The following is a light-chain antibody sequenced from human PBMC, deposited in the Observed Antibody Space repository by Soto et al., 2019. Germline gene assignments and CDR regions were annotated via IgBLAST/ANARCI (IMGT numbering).Light chain of an antibody. CDR3: QVWDSSSDHPYVV. CDR2: YDS. J-gene: IGLJ2*01. V-gene: IGLV3-21*04. CDR1: NIGSKS. Sequence: SSELTQPPSVSVAPGKTARITCGGNNIGSKSVHWYQQKPGQAPVLVIYYDSDRPSGIPERFSGSNSANTATLTISRVEAGDEADYYCQVWDSSSDHPYVVFGGGTKVTVL.